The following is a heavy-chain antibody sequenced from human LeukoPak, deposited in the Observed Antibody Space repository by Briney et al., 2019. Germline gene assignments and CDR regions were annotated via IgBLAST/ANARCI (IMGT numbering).Heavy chain of an antibody. J-gene: IGHJ5*02. V-gene: IGHV3-53*01. CDR1: GFSVSNYY. Sequence: GSLRLSCVASGFSVSNYYMSWVRPAPGKGLEWVSVIYTGGSTHYVDSVKGRFTISRDNSKNTLYLQMNSLRAEDTAMYYCASRNHWGQGTLVTVSS. CDR3: ASRNH. CDR2: IYTGGST.